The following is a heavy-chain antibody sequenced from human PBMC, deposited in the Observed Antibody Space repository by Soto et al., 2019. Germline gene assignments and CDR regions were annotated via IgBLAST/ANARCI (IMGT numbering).Heavy chain of an antibody. V-gene: IGHV1-18*01. CDR3: ARGGIPVDY. Sequence: QVQLVQSGTEVKKPGASVKVSCKASGYTFTNFGISWVRQAPGQGLEWMGWISAYNGNTNYAQKFQGRVTMTTDTSTSTAYLQLRSLRCDDTALCYCARGGIPVDYWGQGTLVTVSS. J-gene: IGHJ4*02. D-gene: IGHD3-16*01. CDR2: ISAYNGNT. CDR1: GYTFTNFG.